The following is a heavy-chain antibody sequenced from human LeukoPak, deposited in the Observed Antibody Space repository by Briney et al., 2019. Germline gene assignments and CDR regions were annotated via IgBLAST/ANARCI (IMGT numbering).Heavy chain of an antibody. D-gene: IGHD3-22*01. Sequence: ASVKVSCKASGFTFISYGFSWVRQAPGQGLEWVGWIGGYDGDRHYGENFQGRVTITTDTSTSTVYMEVRSLRSDDTAVYYCARDLWSVYDTGGYYRDFDYWGQGTLVTVSS. CDR2: IGGYDGDR. J-gene: IGHJ4*02. CDR3: ARDLWSVYDTGGYYRDFDY. CDR1: GFTFISYG. V-gene: IGHV1-18*01.